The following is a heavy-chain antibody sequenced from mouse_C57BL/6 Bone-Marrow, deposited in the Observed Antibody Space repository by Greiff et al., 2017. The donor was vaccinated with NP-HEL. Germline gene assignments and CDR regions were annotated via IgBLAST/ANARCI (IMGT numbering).Heavy chain of an antibody. J-gene: IGHJ3*01. V-gene: IGHV2-6*01. CDR2: IWGVGST. D-gene: IGHD2-3*01. CDR3: ASDPFYDGGFAY. Sequence: QVQLKESGPGLVAPSQSLSITCTVSGFSLTSYGVDWVRQSPGKGLEWLGVIWGVGSTNYNSALKSRLSISKDNSKSKVVLKMNSLQTDDTAMYYCASDPFYDGGFAYWGQGTLVTVSA. CDR1: GFSLTSYG.